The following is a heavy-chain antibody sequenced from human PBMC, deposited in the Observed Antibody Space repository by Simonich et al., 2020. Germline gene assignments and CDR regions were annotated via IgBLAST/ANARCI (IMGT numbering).Heavy chain of an antibody. CDR3: ARAAVTTGNYYYYYMDV. CDR2: NSSSSISR. J-gene: IGHJ6*03. Sequence: EVQLVESGGGLVQPGGSLRLSCAASGFTFSSYSMNWVRQAPGKGLGRVSYNSSSSISRYYADSLKGRFTISRDNAKNSLYLQMNSLRAEDTAVYYCARAAVTTGNYYYYYMDVWGKGTTVTVSS. CDR1: GFTFSSYS. V-gene: IGHV3-48*01. D-gene: IGHD4-17*01.